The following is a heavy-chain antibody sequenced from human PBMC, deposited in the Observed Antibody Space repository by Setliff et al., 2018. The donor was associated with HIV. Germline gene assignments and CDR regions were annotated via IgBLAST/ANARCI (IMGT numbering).Heavy chain of an antibody. J-gene: IGHJ3*02. D-gene: IGHD1-26*01. Sequence: SETLSLTCAVYGGSFNDYYWSWVRQPPGKGLEWIGYIYASGSTNYNPSLKSRVTISVDTSKNQFSLKLSSVTAADTAVYYCARRPRIVGVRKNAFDIWGQGTMVTVSS. V-gene: IGHV4-34*01. CDR1: GGSFNDYY. CDR3: ARRPRIVGVRKNAFDI. CDR2: IYASGST.